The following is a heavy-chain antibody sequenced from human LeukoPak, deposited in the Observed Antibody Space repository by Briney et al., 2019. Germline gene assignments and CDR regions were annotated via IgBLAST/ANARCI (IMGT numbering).Heavy chain of an antibody. J-gene: IGHJ5*02. CDR2: IYYSGST. CDR3: ARAGATHYPNWFDP. V-gene: IGHV4-39*01. CDR1: GGSISSSSYY. D-gene: IGHD6-25*01. Sequence: PSETLSLTCTVSGGSISSSSYYWGWIRQPPGKGLEWIVSIYYSGSTYYNPSLKSRVTISVDTSKNQFSLKLSSVTAADTAVYYCARAGATHYPNWFDPWGQGTLVTVSS.